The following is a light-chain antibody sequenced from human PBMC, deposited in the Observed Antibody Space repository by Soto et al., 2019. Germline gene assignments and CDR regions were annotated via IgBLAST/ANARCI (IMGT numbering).Light chain of an antibody. Sequence: ESLAPRYPETRSSSSPAGTTLSWRASQSVSSSHLAWYQHNPGQAPRLLIYAASSRATGSPDRFSGGGSGTDFTLTISSLEPEDFAVYYCQHDGDCPIPFGQGTRLAIK. J-gene: IGKJ5*01. CDR1: QSVSSSH. V-gene: IGKV3-20*01. CDR2: AAS. CDR3: QHDGDCPIP.